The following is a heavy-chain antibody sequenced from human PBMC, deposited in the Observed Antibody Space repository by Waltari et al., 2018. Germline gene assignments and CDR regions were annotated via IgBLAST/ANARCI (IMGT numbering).Heavy chain of an antibody. V-gene: IGHV1-69*02. CDR1: GVTFSRYT. J-gene: IGHJ3*02. CDR2: IIPILNLT. CDR3: AIDYNPEGGRAFDI. D-gene: IGHD3-16*01. Sequence: QVLLMQSGADVKKPGSSVRVSCKASGVTFSRYTFNWVRQAPGQGLEWMGRIIPILNLTNYLQTFHDRVTITADESAATVHMELSGLRFEDTAVYYCAIDYNPEGGRAFDIWGQGTLITVSS.